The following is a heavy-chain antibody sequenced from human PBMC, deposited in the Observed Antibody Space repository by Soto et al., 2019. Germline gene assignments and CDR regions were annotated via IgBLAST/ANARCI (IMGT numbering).Heavy chain of an antibody. Sequence: PGESLKISCKGSGYIFTNSWIGWVRQMPGKGLEWMGIIYPGDSDTRYSPSFQGQVTISADKSITTAYLQWSSLTASDTAMYYCARLQAAMPAAARTDVWGQGTAVTVSS. V-gene: IGHV5-51*01. D-gene: IGHD2-2*01. CDR3: ARLQAAMPAAARTDV. J-gene: IGHJ6*02. CDR2: IYPGDSDT. CDR1: GYIFTNSW.